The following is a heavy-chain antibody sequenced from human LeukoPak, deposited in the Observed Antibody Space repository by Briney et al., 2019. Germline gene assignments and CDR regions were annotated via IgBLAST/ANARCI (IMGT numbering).Heavy chain of an antibody. J-gene: IGHJ6*03. CDR3: ATYWPGPYGDYEGYYYMDV. V-gene: IGHV1-69*05. Sequence: ASVKVSCKASGGTFSSYAIRWVRQAPGPGLEWMVRIIPIFGTANYAQKFQGRVTITTDESTSTAYMELSSLRPEDTAVYYCATYWPGPYGDYEGYYYMDVWGKGTTVTVSS. CDR1: GGTFSSYA. D-gene: IGHD4-17*01. CDR2: IIPIFGTA.